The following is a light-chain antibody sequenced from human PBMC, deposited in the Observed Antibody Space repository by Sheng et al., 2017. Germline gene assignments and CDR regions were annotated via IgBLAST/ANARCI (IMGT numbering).Light chain of an antibody. CDR3: QQRSNWPLT. V-gene: IGKV3-15*01. CDR1: QSVSSN. J-gene: IGKJ4*01. Sequence: EIVMTQSPGTLSVSPGERATLSCRASQSVSSNLAWYQQKPGQAPRLLIYGASTRATGIPARFSGSGSGTEFTLTISSLQSEDLAVYYCQQRSNWPLTFGGGTKVEIK. CDR2: GAS.